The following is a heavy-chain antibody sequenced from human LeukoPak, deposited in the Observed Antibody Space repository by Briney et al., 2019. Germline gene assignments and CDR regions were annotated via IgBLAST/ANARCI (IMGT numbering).Heavy chain of an antibody. V-gene: IGHV3-72*01. D-gene: IGHD3-16*01. Sequence: GGSLRLSCAASGITLSDQYMEWVRQTPGKGLEWVGRTRSKVNNHTTEYAASVKGRFTISRDDSNNSLYLQMNSLKTEDTGVYYCARMTFGGMDFWGKGTTVTVSS. J-gene: IGHJ6*04. CDR3: ARMTFGGMDF. CDR2: TRSKVNNHTT. CDR1: GITLSDQY.